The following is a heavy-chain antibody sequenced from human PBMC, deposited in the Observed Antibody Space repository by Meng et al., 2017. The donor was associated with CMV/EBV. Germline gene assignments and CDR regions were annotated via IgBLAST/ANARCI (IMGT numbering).Heavy chain of an antibody. CDR2: INHSGST. J-gene: IGHJ4*02. CDR1: GGSFSGYY. V-gene: IGHV4-34*01. Sequence: SETLSLTCAVYGGSFSGYYWSWIRQPPGKGLEWIGEINHSGSTNYNPSLKSRVTISVDTSKNQFSLKLSSVTAADTAVYYCARTAMVTRGHPFDYWGQGTLVTVSS. D-gene: IGHD5-18*01. CDR3: ARTAMVTRGHPFDY.